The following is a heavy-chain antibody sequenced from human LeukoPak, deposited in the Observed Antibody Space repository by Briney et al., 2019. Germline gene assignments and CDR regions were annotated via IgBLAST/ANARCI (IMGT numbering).Heavy chain of an antibody. CDR2: INPNSGGT. J-gene: IGHJ6*03. Sequence: GASVKVSCKASGYTFTGYYMHWVRQAPGQGLEWMGWINPNSGGTNYAQKFQGRVTMTRDTSISTAYMELSRLRSDDTAVYYCARGLLWFGEFPSMDVWGKGTTVTISS. CDR1: GYTFTGYY. V-gene: IGHV1-2*02. D-gene: IGHD3-10*01. CDR3: ARGLLWFGEFPSMDV.